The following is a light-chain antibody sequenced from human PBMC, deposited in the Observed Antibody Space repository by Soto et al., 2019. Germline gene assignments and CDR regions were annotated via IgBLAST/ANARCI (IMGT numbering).Light chain of an antibody. V-gene: IGKV1-9*01. CDR2: AAS. J-gene: IGKJ4*01. CDR1: QGISSY. Sequence: DIQLTQSPSFLSASVGDRVTITCRASQGISSYLAWYQQKPGKVPKLLIYAASTLQSGVPSRFSGSGSGTEFTLTISSLQPEDFATYYCQQLNSYPLTFGGGTKVEI. CDR3: QQLNSYPLT.